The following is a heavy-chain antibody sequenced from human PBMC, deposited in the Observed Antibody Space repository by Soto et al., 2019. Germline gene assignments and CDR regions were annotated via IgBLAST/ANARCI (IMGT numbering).Heavy chain of an antibody. J-gene: IGHJ4*02. Sequence: SETLSLTFSVSGTSVSTYYWSWIRQPAGKGLEHIGRIYTSGSTSYTPSLKSRVTMSMDTSQTQIYLNLTSVTAADTAVYYCARGGIQLSYAFDYWGPGILVTVSS. CDR1: GTSVSTYY. CDR2: IYTSGST. D-gene: IGHD5-18*01. V-gene: IGHV4-4*07. CDR3: ARGGIQLSYAFDY.